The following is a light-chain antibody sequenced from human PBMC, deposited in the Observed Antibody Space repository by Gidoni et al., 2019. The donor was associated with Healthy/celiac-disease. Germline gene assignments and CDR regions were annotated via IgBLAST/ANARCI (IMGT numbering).Light chain of an antibody. CDR2: AAS. Sequence: DIQLTQSPSFLSASVGDRVTITCRASQGISSYLAWYQQKPGKAPKLLIYAASPLQSGVPSRFSGSGSGTEFTLTISSRQPEDFATYYCQQLNSYLRVTFGPGTKVDIK. CDR1: QGISSY. J-gene: IGKJ3*01. CDR3: QQLNSYLRVT. V-gene: IGKV1-9*01.